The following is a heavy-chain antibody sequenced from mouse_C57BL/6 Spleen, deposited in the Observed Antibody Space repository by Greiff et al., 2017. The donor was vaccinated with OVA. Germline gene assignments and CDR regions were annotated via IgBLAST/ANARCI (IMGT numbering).Heavy chain of an antibody. J-gene: IGHJ2*01. Sequence: QVQLQQSGAELVRPGTSVKVSCKASGYAFTNYLIEWVKQRPGQGLEWIGVINPGSGGTNYNEKFKGKATLTADKSSSTAYMQLSSLTSEDSAVYFCARGREPREIDYWGQGTTLTVSS. CDR3: ARGREPREIDY. CDR1: GYAFTNYL. D-gene: IGHD6-1*01. V-gene: IGHV1-54*01. CDR2: INPGSGGT.